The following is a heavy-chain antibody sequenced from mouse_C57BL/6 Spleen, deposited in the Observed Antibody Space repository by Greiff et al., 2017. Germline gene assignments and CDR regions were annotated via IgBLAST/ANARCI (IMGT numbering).Heavy chain of an antibody. V-gene: IGHV1-22*01. J-gene: IGHJ2*01. CDR2: INPNNGGT. CDR1: GYTFTDYN. Sequence: EVQLQQSGPELVKPGASVKMSCKASGYTFTDYNMHWVKQSHGKSLEWIGYINPNNGGTSYNQKFKGKATLTVNQSSSTAYMELRSLTSEGSAVYYWAKPFISTVVVPCDYWGQGTTLTVSA. D-gene: IGHD1-1*01. CDR3: AKPFISTVVVPCDY.